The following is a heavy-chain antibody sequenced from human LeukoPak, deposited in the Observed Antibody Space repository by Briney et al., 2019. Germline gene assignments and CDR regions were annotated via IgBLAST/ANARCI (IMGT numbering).Heavy chain of an antibody. J-gene: IGHJ4*02. Sequence: SETLSLTCSVSGGSISSYYWSWIRQPPGKGLEWIGYIYDSGSTNYKSPHKSRVTMSGDTSKNQFSLKLSSVTAADTAVYYCARDSLYYDSSGYYSDYWGQGTLVTVSS. CDR2: IYDSGST. CDR1: GGSISSYY. CDR3: ARDSLYYDSSGYYSDY. V-gene: IGHV4-59*12. D-gene: IGHD3-22*01.